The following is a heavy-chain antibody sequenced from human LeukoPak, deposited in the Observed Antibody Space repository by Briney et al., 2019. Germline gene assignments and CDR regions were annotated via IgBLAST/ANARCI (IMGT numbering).Heavy chain of an antibody. CDR2: ISSSGSTI. V-gene: IGHV3-11*01. D-gene: IGHD5-12*01. CDR1: GFTSSDYY. Sequence: GGSLRLSCAASGFTSSDYYMSWIRQAPGKGLEWVSYISSSGSTIYYADSVKGRFTISRDNAKNSLYLQMNSLRAEDTAVYYCAGDSGYGPYDYWGQGTLVTVSS. CDR3: AGDSGYGPYDY. J-gene: IGHJ4*02.